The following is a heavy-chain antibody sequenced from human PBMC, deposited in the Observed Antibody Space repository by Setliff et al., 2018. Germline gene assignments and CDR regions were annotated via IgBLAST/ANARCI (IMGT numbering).Heavy chain of an antibody. J-gene: IGHJ6*04. CDR1: GLTFSSYW. D-gene: IGHD1-26*01. V-gene: IGHV3-7*03. CDR2: IKQDGSEK. Sequence: PGGSLRLSCAASGLTFSSYWMSWVRQAPGKGLEWVANIKQDGSEKYYVDSVKGRFIISRDNAKNSLYLQMNSLRDEATAVYYCARERVGRYYYYRMDVWGKGTTGTVSS. CDR3: ARERVGRYYYYRMDV.